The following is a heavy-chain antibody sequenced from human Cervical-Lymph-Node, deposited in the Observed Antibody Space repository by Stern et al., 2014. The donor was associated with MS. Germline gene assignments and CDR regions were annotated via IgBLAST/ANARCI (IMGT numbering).Heavy chain of an antibody. J-gene: IGHJ6*02. Sequence: QMQLVQSGAEVKKPGASLKVSCKASGYTFTAFYIDWVRQAPGQGLEWMGRINCNTGETNYAQKIQGRVTMTRDTSVSTVYMELSGLTSDDTAVYYCARGTRGLDVWGQGTTVTVSS. CDR3: ARGTRGLDV. CDR2: INCNTGET. V-gene: IGHV1-2*06. CDR1: GYTFTAFY.